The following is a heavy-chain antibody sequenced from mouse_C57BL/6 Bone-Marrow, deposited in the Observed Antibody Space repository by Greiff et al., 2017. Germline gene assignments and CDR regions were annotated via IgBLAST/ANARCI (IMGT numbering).Heavy chain of an antibody. V-gene: IGHV1-53*01. D-gene: IGHD1-2*01. CDR1: GYTFTSYW. CDR2: INPSNGGT. CDR3: AREGNRLRRYFDV. J-gene: IGHJ1*03. Sequence: QVQLQQPGTELVKPGASVKLSCKASGYTFTSYWMHWVKQRPGQGLEWIGNINPSNGGTNYNEKFKSKATLTVDKSSSTAYMQLSSLTSEDSAVYYGAREGNRLRRYFDVWGTGTTVTVSS.